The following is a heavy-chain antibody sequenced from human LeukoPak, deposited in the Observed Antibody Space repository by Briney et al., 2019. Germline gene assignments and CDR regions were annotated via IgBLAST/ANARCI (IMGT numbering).Heavy chain of an antibody. CDR1: GFTFSSYA. D-gene: IGHD1-26*01. J-gene: IGHJ3*02. CDR3: TRRGASTGAFDI. CDR2: ISGSGGST. Sequence: GGSLRLSCAASGFTFSSYAMSWVRQAPGKGLEWVSAISGSGGSTSYADSVKGRFTISRDNAKNTLYLHMKSLRAEDTAVYYCTRRGASTGAFDIWGQGTMVTVSS. V-gene: IGHV3-23*01.